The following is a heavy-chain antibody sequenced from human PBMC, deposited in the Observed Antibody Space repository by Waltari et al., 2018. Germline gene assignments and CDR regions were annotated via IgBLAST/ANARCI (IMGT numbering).Heavy chain of an antibody. Sequence: QVRLQESGPGLVKPSETLSLTCSVFGGSVNSATYYWTWIRQPPGKGLEWIGYIYYSGTTNSNPSLKSRLTMSVDWSKNQFSLELRSVTAADTAVYFCARAATTVTRRGTCDLWGRGTLVSVSS. CDR1: GGSVNSATYY. V-gene: IGHV4-61*01. CDR3: ARAATTVTRRGTCDL. CDR2: IYYSGTT. J-gene: IGHJ2*01. D-gene: IGHD4-17*01.